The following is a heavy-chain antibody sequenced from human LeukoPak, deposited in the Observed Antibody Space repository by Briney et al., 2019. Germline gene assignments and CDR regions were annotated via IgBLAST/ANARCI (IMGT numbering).Heavy chain of an antibody. CDR2: ISSSSSYI. D-gene: IGHD6-19*01. Sequence: GGSLRLSCAASGFTFSSYAMSWVRQAPGKGLEWVSSISSSSSYIYYADSVKGRFTISRDNAKNSLYLQMNSLRAEDTAVYYCARASDSSGGAPIDYWGQGTLVTVSS. CDR1: GFTFSSYA. CDR3: ARASDSSGGAPIDY. V-gene: IGHV3-21*01. J-gene: IGHJ4*02.